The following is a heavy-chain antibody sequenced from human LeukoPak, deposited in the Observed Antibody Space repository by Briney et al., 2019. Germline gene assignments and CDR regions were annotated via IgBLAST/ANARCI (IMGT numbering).Heavy chain of an antibody. Sequence: ASVKVSCKASGSTFNSGALSWVRQAPGQGLEWMGGITPRLGPGNYAQKFQDRLSITADEITSTTYMEMRSLRSDDTAVYYCTRELSGCSETVCSGAWGQGTLVIVSS. V-gene: IGHV1-69*13. D-gene: IGHD3-10*02. CDR2: ITPRLGPG. CDR1: GSTFNSGA. CDR3: TRELSGCSETVCSGA. J-gene: IGHJ5*02.